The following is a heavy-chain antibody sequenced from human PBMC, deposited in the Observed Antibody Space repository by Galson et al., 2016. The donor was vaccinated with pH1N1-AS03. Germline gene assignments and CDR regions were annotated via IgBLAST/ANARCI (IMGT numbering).Heavy chain of an antibody. Sequence: AASGFVFSTSAIHWVRQSPGKGLEWVAFIRYDESIKNYGDSVKGRFTISRDNSKNTVDLEMNSLRPEDSAVYYCVKGGGYSHGFLEYYFDSWGQGSLVTVSS. D-gene: IGHD3-3*01. CDR2: IRYDESIK. CDR3: VKGGGYSHGFLEYYFDS. CDR1: GFVFSTSA. V-gene: IGHV3-30*02. J-gene: IGHJ4*02.